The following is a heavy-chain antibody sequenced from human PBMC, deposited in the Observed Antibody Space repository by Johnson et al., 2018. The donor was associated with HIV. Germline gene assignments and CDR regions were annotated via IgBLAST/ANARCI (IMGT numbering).Heavy chain of an antibody. CDR3: ARKNGRWLQDGAFDI. D-gene: IGHD5-24*01. V-gene: IGHV3-7*03. Sequence: VQLVESGGGLVQPGGSLRLLCAASGFPFSSYAMSWVRQARGEGVEWVAHIKQEGSEKYYVDSVKGRFTISRDNAKNSLYLQMNSLRAEDTAVYYCARKNGRWLQDGAFDIWGQGTLVTVSS. CDR1: GFPFSSYA. J-gene: IGHJ3*02. CDR2: IKQEGSEK.